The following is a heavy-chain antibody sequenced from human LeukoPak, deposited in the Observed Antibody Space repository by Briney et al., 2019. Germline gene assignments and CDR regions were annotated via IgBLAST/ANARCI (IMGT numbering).Heavy chain of an antibody. CDR2: IYYSGST. CDR3: ARDKPGYSYGSYAFDI. D-gene: IGHD5-18*01. V-gene: IGHV4-59*01. J-gene: IGHJ3*02. CDR1: GGSISSYY. Sequence: PSETLSLTCTVSGGSISSYYRSWIRQPPGEGLEWIGYIYYSGSTNYNPSLKSRVTISVDTSKNQFSLKLSSVTAADTAVYYCARDKPGYSYGSYAFDIWGQGTMVTVSS.